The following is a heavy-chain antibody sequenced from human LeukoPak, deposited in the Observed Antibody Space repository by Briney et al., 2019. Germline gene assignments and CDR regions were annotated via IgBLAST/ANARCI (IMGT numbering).Heavy chain of an antibody. V-gene: IGHV1-69*01. CDR2: IIPIFGTA. J-gene: IGHJ4*02. CDR1: GGTFSSYP. D-gene: IGHD4-23*01. Sequence: SVEVSCKASGGTFSSYPISWVRQAPGQGLEWMGGIIPIFGTANYAQKFQGRVTITAVESTSTAYMEVSSLRSEDTAVYYCARGWLAETMVVTPYNYWGQGTLVTVSS. CDR3: ARGWLAETMVVTPYNY.